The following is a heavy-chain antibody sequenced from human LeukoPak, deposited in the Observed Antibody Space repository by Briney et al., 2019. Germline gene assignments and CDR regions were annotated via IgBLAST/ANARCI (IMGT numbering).Heavy chain of an antibody. Sequence: ASLKVSCKTSGYTFTGYYIHWVRQAPGQGLEWMGWIKPNSGGTDYTQKFQGRVTMTRDTSISTAYMELSRLKSDDSAVYYCARHLIQGGEEWGQGTLVTVSS. CDR2: IKPNSGGT. CDR3: ARHLIQGGEE. J-gene: IGHJ4*02. D-gene: IGHD5-18*01. V-gene: IGHV1-2*02. CDR1: GYTFTGYY.